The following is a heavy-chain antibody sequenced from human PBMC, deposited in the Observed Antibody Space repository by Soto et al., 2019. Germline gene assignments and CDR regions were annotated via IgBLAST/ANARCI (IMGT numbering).Heavy chain of an antibody. CDR1: GGSISSSSYY. CDR2: IYYSGST. CDR3: CSVLLWFGEYRPNFDY. V-gene: IGHV4-39*01. Sequence: QLQLQESGPGLVKPSETLSLTCTVSGGSISSSSYYWGWIRQPPGKGLEWIGSIYYSGSTYYNPSLKSRVTISVDTSKNQFSLKLSSVTAADTAVYYCCSVLLWFGEYRPNFDYWGQGTLVTVSS. J-gene: IGHJ4*02. D-gene: IGHD3-10*01.